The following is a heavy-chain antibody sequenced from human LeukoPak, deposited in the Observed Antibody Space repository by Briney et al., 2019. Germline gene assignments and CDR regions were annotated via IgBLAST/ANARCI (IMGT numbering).Heavy chain of an antibody. V-gene: IGHV4-30-4*08. CDR2: IYYSGST. J-gene: IGHJ3*02. CDR1: GGSISSGDYY. Sequence: SQTLSFTCTVSGGSISSGDYYWSWIRQPPGKGLEWIGYIYYSGSTYYNPSLKSRVTISVDTSKNQFSLKLSSVTAADTAVYYCARLIVVPAAIAPLGRAFDIWGQGTMVTVSS. D-gene: IGHD2-2*02. CDR3: ARLIVVPAAIAPLGRAFDI.